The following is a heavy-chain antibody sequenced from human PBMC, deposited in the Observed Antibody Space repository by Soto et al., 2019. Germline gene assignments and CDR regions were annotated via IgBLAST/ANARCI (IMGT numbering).Heavy chain of an antibody. CDR1: GFTFSSYA. Sequence: EVQLLESGGGLVQPGGSLRLSCAASGFTFSSYAMSWVRQAPGKGLEWVSAISGSGGSTYYADSVKGRFTISRDNSKSTLHLLMNSLRAEDTAVYYCAGSSDWYAWFDPWGQGTLVTVSS. CDR3: AGSSDWYAWFDP. V-gene: IGHV3-23*01. J-gene: IGHJ5*02. D-gene: IGHD6-19*01. CDR2: ISGSGGST.